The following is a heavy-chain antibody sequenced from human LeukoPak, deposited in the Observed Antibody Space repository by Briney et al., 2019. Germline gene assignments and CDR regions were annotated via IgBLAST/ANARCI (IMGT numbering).Heavy chain of an antibody. CDR2: VVVGSGNT. CDR3: AAQVNYHDSTVWDP. D-gene: IGHD3-22*01. J-gene: IGHJ5*02. Sequence: ASVKVSCKASGFTFRTSAVQWVRQARGQRLEWIGWVVVGSGNTNYAQKFQERVTISRDMSTSTAYMELSSLRSEDTAVYYCAAQVNYHDSTVWDPWGQGTLVTVSS. CDR1: GFTFRTSA. V-gene: IGHV1-58*01.